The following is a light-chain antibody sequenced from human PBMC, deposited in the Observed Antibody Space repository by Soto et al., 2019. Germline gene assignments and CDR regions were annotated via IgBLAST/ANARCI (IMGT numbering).Light chain of an antibody. CDR3: MQSLQTPLT. V-gene: IGKV2-28*01. Sequence: DIVMTQSPLSLPVTPGEPASISCRSSQNLLHSNGYNYLDWYLQKPGQSPQLLIFLGSNRASGVPDRFSGSGSGTDFTLKISRVEAEDVGVYCCMQSLQTPLTFGGGTKVESK. CDR2: LGS. CDR1: QNLLHSNGYNY. J-gene: IGKJ4*01.